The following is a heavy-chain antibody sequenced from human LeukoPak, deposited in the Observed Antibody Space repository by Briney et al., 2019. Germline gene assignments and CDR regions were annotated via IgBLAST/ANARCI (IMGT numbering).Heavy chain of an antibody. V-gene: IGHV4-39*07. J-gene: IGHJ5*02. D-gene: IGHD4-17*01. CDR2: IYYSGST. CDR3: AREERESAVTTHNWFDP. Sequence: PSETLSLTCTVSGGSISSSSYYWGWIRQPPGKGLEWIGSIYYSGSTYYNPSLKSRVTISVDTSKNQFSLKLSSVTAADTAVYYCAREERESAVTTHNWFDPWGQGTLVTVSS. CDR1: GGSISSSSYY.